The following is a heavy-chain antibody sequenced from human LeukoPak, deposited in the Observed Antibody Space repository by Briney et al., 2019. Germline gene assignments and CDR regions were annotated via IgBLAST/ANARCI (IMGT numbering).Heavy chain of an antibody. J-gene: IGHJ4*02. CDR3: AREPRDVVQVPAVLPPDY. D-gene: IGHD2-2*01. CDR2: ISASASYI. V-gene: IGHV3-21*01. CDR1: GFLFSSYD. Sequence: PGGSLRLSGVASGFLFSSYDFNWVRQAPGKGLEWVSSISASASYIKYADSVRGRFTISRDNAKKSLYLQMNSLRAEDTAVYYCAREPRDVVQVPAVLPPDYWGQGTLVTVSS.